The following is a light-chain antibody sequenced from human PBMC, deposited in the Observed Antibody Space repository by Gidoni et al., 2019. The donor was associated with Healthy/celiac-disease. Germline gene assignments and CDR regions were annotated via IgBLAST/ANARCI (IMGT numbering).Light chain of an antibody. CDR3: QQYDNLPLLS. V-gene: IGKV1-33*01. J-gene: IGKJ4*01. CDR2: DAS. Sequence: DIQMTQSPSSLSASVGDRVTITCPASQDISNYLNWYQQKPGKAPKLLIYDASNLETGVPSRFSGSVSGTDFTFTISSLQPEDIATYYCQQYDNLPLLSFGGGTKVEIK. CDR1: QDISNY.